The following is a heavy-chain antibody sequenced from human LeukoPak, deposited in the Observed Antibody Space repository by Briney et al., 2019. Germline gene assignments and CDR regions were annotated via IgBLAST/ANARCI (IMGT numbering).Heavy chain of an antibody. Sequence: QTGGSLRLSCAASGFTFSSYAMSWVRQAPGKGLEWVSVISGSGGDTYYADSVKGRFTISRDNSKNTLYLQMNSLRAEDTAVYYCAKPRLSSGSYYEFDYWGQGTLVTVSS. CDR2: ISGSGGDT. V-gene: IGHV3-23*01. J-gene: IGHJ4*02. CDR1: GFTFSSYA. CDR3: AKPRLSSGSYYEFDY. D-gene: IGHD1-26*01.